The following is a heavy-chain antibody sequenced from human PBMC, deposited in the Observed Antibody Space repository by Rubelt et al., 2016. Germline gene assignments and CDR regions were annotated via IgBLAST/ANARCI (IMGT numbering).Heavy chain of an antibody. CDR1: GFTFSSYW. Sequence: EVQLVQSGGGLVQPGGSLRLSCAASGFTFSSYWMSWVRQAPGKGLEWVANIKQDGSEKNYVESVKGRFTISRDNAKNLLNLKRTSLRAEDTAVYYCAREFSGEPNWFESWGQGTLVTVSS. CDR2: IKQDGSEK. D-gene: IGHD1-14*01. CDR3: AREFSGEPNWFES. V-gene: IGHV3-7*01. J-gene: IGHJ5*01.